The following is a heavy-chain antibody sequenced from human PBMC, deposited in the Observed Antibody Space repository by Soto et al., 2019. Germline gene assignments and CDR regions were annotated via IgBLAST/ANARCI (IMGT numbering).Heavy chain of an antibody. J-gene: IGHJ6*03. CDR3: ARHGYSSSLWGGAYYYYMDV. CDR1: GGSISSSSYY. D-gene: IGHD6-6*01. V-gene: IGHV4-39*01. CDR2: IYYSGST. Sequence: SETLSLTCTVSGGSISSSSYYWGWIRQPPGKGLEWIGSIYYSGSTYYNPSLKSRVTISVDTSKNQFSLKLSSVTAAVTAVYYCARHGYSSSLWGGAYYYYMDVWGKGTTVTVSS.